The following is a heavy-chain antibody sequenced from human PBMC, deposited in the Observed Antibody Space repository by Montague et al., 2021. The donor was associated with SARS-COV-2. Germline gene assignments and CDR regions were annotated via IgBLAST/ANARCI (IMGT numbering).Heavy chain of an antibody. CDR2: XDWDDDK. Sequence: PALVKPTQTLTLTCTFSGFSLSTSGMCVSWNRQPPGKALEWLALXDWDDDKYYSTSLKTRLTISKDTSKNQVVLTMTNMDPVDTATYYCARSHYDILTGYYTVFDYWGQGTLVTVSS. V-gene: IGHV2-70*01. J-gene: IGHJ4*02. CDR1: GFSLSTSGMC. D-gene: IGHD3-9*01. CDR3: ARSHYDILTGYYTVFDY.